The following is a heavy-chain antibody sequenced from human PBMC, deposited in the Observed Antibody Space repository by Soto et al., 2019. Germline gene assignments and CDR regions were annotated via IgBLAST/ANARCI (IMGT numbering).Heavy chain of an antibody. D-gene: IGHD2-2*01. CDR2: IYYSGST. V-gene: IGHV4-39*01. CDR1: GGSISSVSYY. Sequence: SETLSLTCTVSGGSISSVSYYWGWIRQPPGKGLDWIGSIYYSGSTYYNPSLKSRVTISVDTSKNQFSLNLSSVTAADTAVYYCARQIRKGSTMRGVDYWGQGTLVTVSS. J-gene: IGHJ4*02. CDR3: ARQIRKGSTMRGVDY.